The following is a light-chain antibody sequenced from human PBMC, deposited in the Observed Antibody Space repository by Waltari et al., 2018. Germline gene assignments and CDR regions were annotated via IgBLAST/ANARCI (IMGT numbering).Light chain of an antibody. CDR2: GAS. Sequence: EIVMTQSPPTLSVSPGERATLSCRASQTIGSNLAWYQQNPGQAPLLLIYGASTMATGVPGRFSGSQSVTDFTLTISSLQSEDFAVDYCHQYNSWPQTFGQGTKVEVK. J-gene: IGKJ1*01. CDR3: HQYNSWPQT. CDR1: QTIGSN. V-gene: IGKV3-15*01.